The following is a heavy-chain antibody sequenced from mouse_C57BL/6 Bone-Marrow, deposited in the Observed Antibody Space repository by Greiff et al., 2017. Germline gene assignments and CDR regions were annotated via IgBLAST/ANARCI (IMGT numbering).Heavy chain of an antibody. CDR2: IEPETGGT. CDR3: TKWLLPDYFDY. J-gene: IGHJ2*01. D-gene: IGHD2-3*01. V-gene: IGHV1-15*01. Sequence: QVQLQQPGAELVRPGASVTLSCKASGYTFTDYEMHWVKQTPVHGLEWIGAIEPETGGTAYNQKFKGKAILTADKTSSTAYMELRSLTSEDSAVYYCTKWLLPDYFDYWGQGTTLTVTS. CDR1: GYTFTDYE.